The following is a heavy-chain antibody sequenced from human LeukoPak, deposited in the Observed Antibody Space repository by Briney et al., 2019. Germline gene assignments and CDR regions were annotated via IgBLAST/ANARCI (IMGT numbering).Heavy chain of an antibody. V-gene: IGHV4-59*01. J-gene: IGHJ3*02. Sequence: PSETLSLTCTVSGGSISSYYWSWIRQPPGKGLEWIGYIYYSGSTNYNPSLKSRVTISVDTSKNQFSLKLSYVTAADTAVYYCARGRLGLDAFDIWGQGTMVTVSS. D-gene: IGHD3/OR15-3a*01. CDR2: IYYSGST. CDR1: GGSISSYY. CDR3: ARGRLGLDAFDI.